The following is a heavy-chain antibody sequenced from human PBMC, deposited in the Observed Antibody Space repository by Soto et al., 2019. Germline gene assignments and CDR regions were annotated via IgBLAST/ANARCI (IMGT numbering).Heavy chain of an antibody. D-gene: IGHD6-13*01. CDR1: GGSISSSSYY. V-gene: IGHV4-39*01. Sequence: QLQLQESGPGLVKPSETLSLICTVSGGSISSSSYYWGWIRQPPGKGLEWIGNIYYSGSTYFNPSFKSRVTISVDTSKNQFSLTLSYVTAADTAVYYCARQPAGSGAFDIWGQGTMVTVSS. CDR3: ARQPAGSGAFDI. J-gene: IGHJ3*02. CDR2: IYYSGST.